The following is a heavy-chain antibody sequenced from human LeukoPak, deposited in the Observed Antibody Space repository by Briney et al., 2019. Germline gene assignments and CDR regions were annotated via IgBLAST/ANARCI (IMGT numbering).Heavy chain of an antibody. D-gene: IGHD6-13*01. CDR3: VKGGSSSHNWFDP. Sequence: GGSLRLSCAASGFTFSDFGMHWVRQAPGKGLEWVAFIRNDGSNDYYPDSVKGRFTISRDNSRTTLYLQMHGLRIEDTAVYYCVKGGSSSHNWFDPWGQGILVTVSS. J-gene: IGHJ5*02. CDR1: GFTFSDFG. CDR2: IRNDGSND. V-gene: IGHV3-30*02.